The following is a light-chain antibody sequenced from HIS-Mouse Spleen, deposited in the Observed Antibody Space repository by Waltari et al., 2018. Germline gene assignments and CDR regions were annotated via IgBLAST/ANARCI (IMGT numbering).Light chain of an antibody. J-gene: IGLJ3*02. CDR3: SSYTSSSTLV. V-gene: IGLV2-18*02. CDR1: SSDVGSYNR. CDR2: EVS. Sequence: QSALTQPPSVSGSPGQSVTISCTGTSSDVGSYNRLSGYQQPPGTAPKLMIYEVSNRPSGVPDRFSGSKSGNTASLTISGLQAEDEADYYCSSYTSSSTLVFGGGTKLTVL.